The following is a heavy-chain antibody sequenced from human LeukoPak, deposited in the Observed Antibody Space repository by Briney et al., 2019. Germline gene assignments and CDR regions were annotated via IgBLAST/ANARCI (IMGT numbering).Heavy chain of an antibody. D-gene: IGHD4-17*01. J-gene: IGHJ4*02. V-gene: IGHV4-4*02. CDR1: GGSISSSNW. CDR2: IYHSGST. Sequence: SETLSLTCAVSGGSISSSNWWSWVRQPPGKGLEWIGEIYHSGSTNYNPSLESRVTISVDKSKNQFSLKLSSVTAADTAVYYCARANGDYPDYWGQGTLVTVSS. CDR3: ARANGDYPDY.